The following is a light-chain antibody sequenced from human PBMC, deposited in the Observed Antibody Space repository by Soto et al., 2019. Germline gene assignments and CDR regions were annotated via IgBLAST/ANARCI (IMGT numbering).Light chain of an antibody. CDR2: FGS. J-gene: IGKJ5*01. Sequence: EIVMTQSPLTLPVTPGEPASISCRSSQSLLYNNTYNYLDWYVQKPGQSPQLLIYFGSNRAPGVPDRFSGSGSGTDFTLKINRVEAEDVGTYYCMQALQSLTFGQGTRLEMK. V-gene: IGKV2-28*01. CDR1: QSLLYNNTYNY. CDR3: MQALQSLT.